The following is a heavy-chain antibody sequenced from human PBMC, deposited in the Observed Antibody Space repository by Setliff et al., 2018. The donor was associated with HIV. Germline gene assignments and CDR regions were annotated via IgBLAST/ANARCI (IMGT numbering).Heavy chain of an antibody. V-gene: IGHV4-34*01. CDR2: ISHSGRT. D-gene: IGHD2-8*01. CDR3: ARGTRTSLNWFDP. Sequence: PSETLSLTCFVYGGFFSGHYWSWIRQFPGKGLEWIGEISHSGRTNYNPSLKTRVTISVDTSKNQFSLKLSSVTAADTAVYFCARGTRTSLNWFDPWGQGTLVTVSS. J-gene: IGHJ5*02. CDR1: GGFFSGHY.